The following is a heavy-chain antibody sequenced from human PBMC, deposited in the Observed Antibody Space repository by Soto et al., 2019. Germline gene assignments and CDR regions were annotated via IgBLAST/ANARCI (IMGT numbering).Heavy chain of an antibody. CDR3: AKIQGGSGMVMAYYYYYGMDV. V-gene: IGHV3-23*01. D-gene: IGHD5-18*01. J-gene: IGHJ6*02. CDR2: ISGSGGST. CDR1: GFTFSSYA. Sequence: GSLRLSCAASGFTFSSYAMSWVRQAPGKGLEWVSAISGSGGSTYYADSVKGRFTISRDNSKNTLYLQMNSLRAEDTAVYYCAKIQGGSGMVMAYYYYYGMDVWGQGTTVTVCS.